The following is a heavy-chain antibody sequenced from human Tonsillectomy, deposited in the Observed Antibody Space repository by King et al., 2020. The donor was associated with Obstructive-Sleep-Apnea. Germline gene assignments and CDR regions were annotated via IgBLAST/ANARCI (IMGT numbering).Heavy chain of an antibody. V-gene: IGHV3-49*03. CDR1: GFTFGDYA. CDR3: TRENWNRSFDP. CDR2: IRSKAYGGTA. J-gene: IGHJ5*02. Sequence: VQLVESGGGLVQPGRSLRLSCTASGFTFGDYAISWFRQAPGKGLEWVGFIRSKAYGGTAEYAASVKGRFTISRDHSESIASLQMNSLKTEDTAVYYCTRENWNRSFDPWGQGTLVTVSS. D-gene: IGHD1-1*01.